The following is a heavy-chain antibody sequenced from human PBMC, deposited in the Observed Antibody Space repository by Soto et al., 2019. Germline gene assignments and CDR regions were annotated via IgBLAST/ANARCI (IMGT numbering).Heavy chain of an antibody. J-gene: IGHJ3*02. CDR2: INAGNGNT. D-gene: IGHD4-17*01. CDR3: ARARSTVTALRAFDI. CDR1: GYTFTSYA. Sequence: ASVKVSCKASGYTFTSYAMHWVRQAPGQRLEWMGWINAGNGNTKYSQKFQGRVTITRDTSASTAYMELSSLRSEDTVVYYCARARSTVTALRAFDIWGQGTMVTVSS. V-gene: IGHV1-3*01.